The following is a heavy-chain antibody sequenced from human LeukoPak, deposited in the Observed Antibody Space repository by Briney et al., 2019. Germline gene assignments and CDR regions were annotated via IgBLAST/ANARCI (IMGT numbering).Heavy chain of an antibody. D-gene: IGHD3-3*01. CDR3: ASALLGDTIFGVVNPGYYYYMDV. CDR2: ISYDGSNK. J-gene: IGHJ6*03. Sequence: GGSLRLSCAASGFTFSSYAMHWVRQAPGKGLEWVAVISYDGSNKYYADSVKGRFTISRDSSKNTLYLQMNSLRAEDTAVYYCASALLGDTIFGVVNPGYYYYMDVWGKGTTVTVSS. CDR1: GFTFSSYA. V-gene: IGHV3-30-3*01.